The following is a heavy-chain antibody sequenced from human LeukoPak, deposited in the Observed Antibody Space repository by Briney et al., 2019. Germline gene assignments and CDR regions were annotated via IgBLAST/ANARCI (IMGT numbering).Heavy chain of an antibody. CDR2: IWYDGSNK. J-gene: IGHJ4*02. CDR1: GFTFSSYG. D-gene: IGHD1-26*01. CDR3: ARDATNRVGATVYYFDY. V-gene: IGHV3-33*01. Sequence: PGGSLRLSCAASGFTFSSYGMHWVRQAPGKGLEWVAVIWYDGSNKYYADSVKGRFTISRDNSKNTLYLQMNSLRAADTAVYYCARDATNRVGATVYYFDYWGQGTLVTVSS.